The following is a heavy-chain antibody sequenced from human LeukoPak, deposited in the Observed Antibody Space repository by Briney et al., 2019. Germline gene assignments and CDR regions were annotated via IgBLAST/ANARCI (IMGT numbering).Heavy chain of an antibody. CDR2: INTNTGNP. D-gene: IGHD6-19*01. V-gene: IGHV7-4-1*02. CDR3: ARVRSGWPHDAFDI. Sequence: ASVKVSCKASGYTFTTYAMNWVRQAPGQGLEWMGWINTNTGNPTYAQGFTGRFVFSLDTSVSTAYLQISSLKAEDTAVYYCARVRSGWPHDAFDIWGQGTMVTVSS. CDR1: GYTFTTYA. J-gene: IGHJ3*02.